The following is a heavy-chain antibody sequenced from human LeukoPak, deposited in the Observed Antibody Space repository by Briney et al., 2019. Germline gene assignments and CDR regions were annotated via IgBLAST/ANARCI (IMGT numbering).Heavy chain of an antibody. D-gene: IGHD5-18*01. V-gene: IGHV3-21*04. Sequence: GGSLRLSCAASGFTFSNYPIHWVRQAPGKGLEWVSSISTSSSYIYYADSVKGRFTTSRDNSKNTLYLQMNSLRVEDTAIYYCAKDPGSNSYGSFDNWGQGTLVTVSS. J-gene: IGHJ4*02. CDR1: GFTFSNYP. CDR3: AKDPGSNSYGSFDN. CDR2: ISTSSSYI.